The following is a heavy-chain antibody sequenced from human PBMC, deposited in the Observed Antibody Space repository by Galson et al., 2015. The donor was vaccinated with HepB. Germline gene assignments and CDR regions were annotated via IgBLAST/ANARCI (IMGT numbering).Heavy chain of an antibody. CDR2: IVDSGST. CDR1: GGSFSGYS. V-gene: IGHV4-34*12. Sequence: ETLSLTCAVYGGSFSGYSWNWIRQPPGKGLEWIGEIVDSGSTKYNASLNSRAIMSVDTSKNQFSLRLSSVTAADTAVYYCASNVPRITTIVVAQGPDAFDIWGQGTMVTVSS. CDR3: ASNVPRITTIVVAQGPDAFDI. D-gene: IGHD3-22*01. J-gene: IGHJ3*02.